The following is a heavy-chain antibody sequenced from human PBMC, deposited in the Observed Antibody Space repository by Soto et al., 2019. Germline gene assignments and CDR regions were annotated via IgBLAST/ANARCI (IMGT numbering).Heavy chain of an antibody. CDR3: ARAGCDGGSCCTLVGLRYGMDV. CDR1: GFILSTYA. V-gene: IGHV3-30-3*01. D-gene: IGHD2-15*01. J-gene: IGHJ6*02. Sequence: QVQLVESGGGVVQPGRSLRLSCAASGFILSTYAMYWVRQAPGKGLEWVAVISYDGNNKYYADSVKGRFTISRDNSKNTLYLQMNSLRAEDTAVYYCARAGCDGGSCCTLVGLRYGMDVWGQGTTVTVSS. CDR2: ISYDGNNK.